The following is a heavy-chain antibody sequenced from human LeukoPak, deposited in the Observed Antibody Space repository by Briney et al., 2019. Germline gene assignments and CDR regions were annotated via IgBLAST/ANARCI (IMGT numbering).Heavy chain of an antibody. CDR3: ARGGSTNFDY. D-gene: IGHD1-26*01. CDR2: ISSNGGST. Sequence: GGSLRLSCAASGFTFSSYAMHLVRQAPGKGLEYVSAISSNGGSTYYANSVKGRFTISRDNSKNTLYLQMGSLRAEDMAVYYCARGGSTNFDYWGQGTLVTVSS. J-gene: IGHJ4*02. CDR1: GFTFSSYA. V-gene: IGHV3-64*01.